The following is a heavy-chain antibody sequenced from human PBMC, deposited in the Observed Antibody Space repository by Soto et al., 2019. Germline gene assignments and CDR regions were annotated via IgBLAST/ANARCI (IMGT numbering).Heavy chain of an antibody. CDR2: IVVGSGNT. CDR1: GFTFTSSA. CDR3: AAFLVGYDSSGYDYYGMDV. Sequence: ASVKVSCKASGFTFTSSAVQWVRQARGQRLEWIGWIVVGSGNTNYAQKFQERVTITRDMSTSTAYMELSSLRSEDTAVYYCAAFLVGYDSSGYDYYGMDVWGQGTTVTVSS. V-gene: IGHV1-58*01. J-gene: IGHJ6*02. D-gene: IGHD3-22*01.